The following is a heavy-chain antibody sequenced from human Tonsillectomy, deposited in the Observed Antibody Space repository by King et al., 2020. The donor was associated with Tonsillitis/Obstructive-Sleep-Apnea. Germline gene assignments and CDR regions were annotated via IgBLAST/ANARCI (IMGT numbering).Heavy chain of an antibody. CDR2: INHRGST. CDR1: GGSFSGYY. V-gene: IGHV4-34*01. Sequence: VQLQQWGAGLLKPSETLSLTCAVYGGSFSGYYWSWIRQPPGKGLEWIGEINHRGSTNYNPSLKSRVTVSVDTSKNQFSLKMTSVTAADTAVYYWASRAVNWFDPWGQGTLVTVSS. J-gene: IGHJ5*02. D-gene: IGHD6-19*01. CDR3: ASRAVNWFDP.